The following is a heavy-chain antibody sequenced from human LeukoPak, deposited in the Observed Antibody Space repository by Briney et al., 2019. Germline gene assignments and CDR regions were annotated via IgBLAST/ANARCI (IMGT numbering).Heavy chain of an antibody. CDR3: TYTYDSTGYYQGTFDY. D-gene: IGHD3-22*01. Sequence: PGRSLRLSCTAAGFTFGDYAMSWVRQAPGKGLEWVGFIRGKTYGGTTEYAASVKGRFTIPRDNSKSIAYLQMSSLKTEDTAVYYYTYTYDSTGYYQGTFDYWGQGTLVTVSS. CDR2: IRGKTYGGTT. J-gene: IGHJ4*02. V-gene: IGHV3-49*04. CDR1: GFTFGDYA.